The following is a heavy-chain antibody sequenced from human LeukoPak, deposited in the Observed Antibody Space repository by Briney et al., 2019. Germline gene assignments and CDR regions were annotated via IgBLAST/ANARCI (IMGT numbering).Heavy chain of an antibody. V-gene: IGHV1-2*02. CDR3: ARDLSSGWSPFDY. CDR1: GYTFTGYY. J-gene: IGHJ4*02. CDR2: VNPNSGGT. Sequence: ASVKVSCKASGYTFTGYYMHWVRQAPGQGLEWMGWVNPNSGGTNYAQKFQGRVTMTRDTSISTAYMELSRLRSGDTAVYYCARDLSSGWSPFDYWGQGTLVTVSS. D-gene: IGHD6-19*01.